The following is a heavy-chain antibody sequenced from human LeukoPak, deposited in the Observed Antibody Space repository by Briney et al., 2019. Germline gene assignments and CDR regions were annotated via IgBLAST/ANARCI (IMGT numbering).Heavy chain of an antibody. CDR1: GFTFSSYA. V-gene: IGHV3-23*01. CDR2: ISGSGGST. J-gene: IGHJ4*02. CDR3: AKMGVCSSTSCYNLFDY. Sequence: GGSLRLSCAASGFTFSSYAMSWVRQAPGKGLEWVSAISGSGGSTYYADSVKGRFTISRDNSKNTLYLQMNSLRAEDTAVYYCAKMGVCSSTSCYNLFDYWGQGTLVTVSS. D-gene: IGHD2-2*02.